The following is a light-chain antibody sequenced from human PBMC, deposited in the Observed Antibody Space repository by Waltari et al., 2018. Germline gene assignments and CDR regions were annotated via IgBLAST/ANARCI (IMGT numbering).Light chain of an antibody. CDR3: QQTNSFPWT. CDR1: QSISNW. J-gene: IGKJ1*01. V-gene: IGKV1-12*01. Sequence: DIQMTQSPSSVSASVGDTVTLTCRTSQSISNWVAWDQQKPGKAPNRLIYGASSLQSGVPPRFSGSGSGTDFTLTISGLQPEDFAKYFCQQTNSFPWTFGQGTKVEVK. CDR2: GAS.